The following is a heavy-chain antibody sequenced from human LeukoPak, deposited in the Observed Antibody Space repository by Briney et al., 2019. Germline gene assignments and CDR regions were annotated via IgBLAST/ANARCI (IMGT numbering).Heavy chain of an antibody. D-gene: IGHD3-10*01. Sequence: ASVKVSCKASGYTFTSYAMIWMRQAPGQGLEWMGWINTNTGNPTYAQGFTGRFVFSLDTSASTASLQINTLKAEDTAVYYCARVVPGTYFDYWGQGTLVTVSS. CDR2: INTNTGNP. CDR1: GYTFTSYA. J-gene: IGHJ4*02. CDR3: ARVVPGTYFDY. V-gene: IGHV7-4-1*02.